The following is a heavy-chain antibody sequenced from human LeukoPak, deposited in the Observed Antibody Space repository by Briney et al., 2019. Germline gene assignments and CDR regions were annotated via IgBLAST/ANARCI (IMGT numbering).Heavy chain of an antibody. D-gene: IGHD2-2*01. CDR1: GYRFTNYW. J-gene: IGHJ4*02. Sequence: GESLQISFKGSGYRFTNYWIGWVRQRPGKGLEWMGIIYPGDSDTRYSPSFQGQVTMSADKSISTAYLQWSSLKASDTAMYYCARQSCTTTNCPFDYWGQGTLVTVSS. CDR2: IYPGDSDT. CDR3: ARQSCTTTNCPFDY. V-gene: IGHV5-51*01.